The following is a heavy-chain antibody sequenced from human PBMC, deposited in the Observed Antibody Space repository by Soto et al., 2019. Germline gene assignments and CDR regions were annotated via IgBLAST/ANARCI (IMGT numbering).Heavy chain of an antibody. V-gene: IGHV4-39*01. D-gene: IGHD3-3*01. CDR2: IYYSSGST. CDR1: SGSITSSSFY. Sequence: SETLSLTCTVSSGSITSSSFYWGWIRQPPGKGLEWIGSIYYSSGSTYYNPSLKSRVTISVDTSKDQFSLKLSSVTAADTAVYYCARSPKAYYDFWSGYPRYSYYFDYWGQGTLVTVSS. CDR3: ARSPKAYYDFWSGYPRYSYYFDY. J-gene: IGHJ4*02.